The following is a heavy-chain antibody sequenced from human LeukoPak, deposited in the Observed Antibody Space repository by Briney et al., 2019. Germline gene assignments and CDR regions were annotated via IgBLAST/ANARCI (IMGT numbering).Heavy chain of an antibody. J-gene: IGHJ5*02. CDR2: IWYDGSNK. CDR3: ARDTEGYGDYGWFDP. Sequence: GGSLRLSCAASGFTFSSYGMHWVRQAPGKGLEWVAVIWYDGSNKYYADSVEGRFTISRDNSMNTLYLQMNSLRAEDTAVYYCARDTEGYGDYGWFDPWGQGTLVTVSS. V-gene: IGHV3-33*01. CDR1: GFTFSSYG. D-gene: IGHD4-17*01.